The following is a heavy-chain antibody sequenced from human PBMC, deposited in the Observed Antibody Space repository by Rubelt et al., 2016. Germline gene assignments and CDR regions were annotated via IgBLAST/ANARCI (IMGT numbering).Heavy chain of an antibody. Sequence: QVQLVQSGAEVKKPGASVKVSCKASGYTFTSYDINWVRQATGQGLEWMGWMNPNSGNTGYAQKFQGRVTMTRSTSISTAYMELSGLISEDTAVYYCARMVNDFWSGYHNWFDPWGQGTLVTVSS. D-gene: IGHD3-3*01. CDR2: MNPNSGNT. CDR3: ARMVNDFWSGYHNWFDP. J-gene: IGHJ5*02. V-gene: IGHV1-8*01. CDR1: GYTFTSYD.